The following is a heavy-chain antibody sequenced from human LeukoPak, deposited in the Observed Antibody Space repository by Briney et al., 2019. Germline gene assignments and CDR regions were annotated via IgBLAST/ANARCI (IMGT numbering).Heavy chain of an antibody. CDR2: IDGSSSHI. J-gene: IGHJ1*01. Sequence: GGSLRLSCAASGFSFSNYAMNWVRQAPGRGLEWVSSIDGSSSHIYYADSVKGRFTISRDNTKSSLYLQMNSLRAEDMAVYYCARGYCGGDCYGDWGQGTLVTVSS. V-gene: IGHV3-21*01. D-gene: IGHD2-21*02. CDR3: ARGYCGGDCYGD. CDR1: GFSFSNYA.